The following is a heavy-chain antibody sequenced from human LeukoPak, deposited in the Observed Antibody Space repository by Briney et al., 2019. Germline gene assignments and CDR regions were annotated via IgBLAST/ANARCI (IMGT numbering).Heavy chain of an antibody. CDR2: ISGSGGST. Sequence: GGSLRLSCAASGFTFSSYAMSWVRQAPGKGLEWVSAISGSGGSTYYADSVKGRFTISRDNSKNTLYLQMNSLRAEDTAVYYCAKVSGVPSGWGINLDYWGQGTLVTVSS. D-gene: IGHD6-19*01. J-gene: IGHJ4*02. CDR3: AKVSGVPSGWGINLDY. CDR1: GFTFSSYA. V-gene: IGHV3-23*01.